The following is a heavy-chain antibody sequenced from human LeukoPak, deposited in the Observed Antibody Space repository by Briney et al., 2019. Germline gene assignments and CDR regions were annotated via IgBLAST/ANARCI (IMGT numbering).Heavy chain of an antibody. D-gene: IGHD3-22*01. CDR2: ISGSGGST. Sequence: GGSLRLSCAASGFTFSSYAMSWVRQAPGKGLEWVSAISGSGGSTYYADSVKGRFTISRDNSKNTLYLQMNSLRAEDTAVYYCAKSYDSSGYYYGGEYYFDYWGQGTLVTVSS. J-gene: IGHJ4*02. CDR1: GFTFSSYA. V-gene: IGHV3-23*01. CDR3: AKSYDSSGYYYGGEYYFDY.